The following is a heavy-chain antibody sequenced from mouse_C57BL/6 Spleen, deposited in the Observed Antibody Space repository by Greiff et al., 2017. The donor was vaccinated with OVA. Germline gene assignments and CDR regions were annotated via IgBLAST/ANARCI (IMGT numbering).Heavy chain of an antibody. CDR3: ARGNYYGSSRFDY. D-gene: IGHD1-1*01. J-gene: IGHJ2*01. Sequence: EVQGVESGGGLVKPGGSLKLSCAASGFTFSDYGMHWVRQAPEKGLEWVAYISSGSSTIYYADTVKGRFTLSRDNAKSTRFLQMTSLRSEDTAMYYGARGNYYGSSRFDYWGQGTTLTVSS. CDR2: ISSGSSTI. V-gene: IGHV5-17*01. CDR1: GFTFSDYG.